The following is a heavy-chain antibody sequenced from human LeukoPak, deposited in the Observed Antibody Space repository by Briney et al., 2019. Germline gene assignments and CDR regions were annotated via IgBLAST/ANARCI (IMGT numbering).Heavy chain of an antibody. Sequence: ASVKVSCKTSGYTFTDYYMHWVRQAPGQGLEWMGWIHPNSGGTNYAHKFQGRVTMTRDTSIRTAYMELTSLRSDDTAVYYCARTGPMAYFDYWGQGILVTVSS. D-gene: IGHD5-24*01. CDR2: IHPNSGGT. CDR1: GYTFTDYY. J-gene: IGHJ4*02. CDR3: ARTGPMAYFDY. V-gene: IGHV1-2*02.